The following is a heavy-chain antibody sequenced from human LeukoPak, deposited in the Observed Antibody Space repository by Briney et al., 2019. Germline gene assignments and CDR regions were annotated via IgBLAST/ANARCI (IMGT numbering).Heavy chain of an antibody. Sequence: SETLSLTCAVYGGSFSGYYWRWIRQPPGKGLEWIGEINHSGSTNYNPSLKSRVTISVDTSRNQFSLELSAYTAANTAVYYCARMVPHNPYFDYWGQGTLVTVSS. J-gene: IGHJ4*02. D-gene: IGHD6-13*01. V-gene: IGHV4-34*01. CDR1: GGSFSGYY. CDR2: INHSGST. CDR3: ARMVPHNPYFDY.